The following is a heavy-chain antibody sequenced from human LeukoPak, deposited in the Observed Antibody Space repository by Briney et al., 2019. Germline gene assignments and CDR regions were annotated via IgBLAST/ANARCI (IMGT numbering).Heavy chain of an antibody. CDR2: IDPSGGST. V-gene: IGHV1-46*01. CDR3: ARSGVSYYFDY. J-gene: IGHJ4*02. CDR1: GYTFTSYY. D-gene: IGHD3-10*01. Sequence: ASVKVSCKASGYTFTSYYMHWVRQAPGQGPEWMGIIDPSGGSTSHAQKFQGRVTMTRDMSTSTVHMELSSLRSEDTAVYYCARSGVSYYFDYWGQGTLVTVSS.